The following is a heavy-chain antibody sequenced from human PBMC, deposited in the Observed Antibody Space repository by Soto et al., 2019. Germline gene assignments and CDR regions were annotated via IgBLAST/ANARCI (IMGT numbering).Heavy chain of an antibody. D-gene: IGHD6-19*01. CDR1: GYTFTSYA. CDR3: ARVFQQLLVGVLGY. J-gene: IGHJ4*02. Sequence: ASVKVSCKASGYTFTSYAMHWVRQAPGQRLEWMGWINAGNGNTKYSQKFQGRVTITRDTSASTAYMELSSLRSEDTAVYYCARVFQQLLVGVLGYWGQVTLVTVSS. CDR2: INAGNGNT. V-gene: IGHV1-3*01.